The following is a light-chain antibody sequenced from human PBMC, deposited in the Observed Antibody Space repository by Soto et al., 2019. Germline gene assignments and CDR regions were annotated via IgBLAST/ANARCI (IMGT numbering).Light chain of an antibody. Sequence: LNQPASVTGLPGQSITITYNRTTSDIGTYSYVSWYQQHAGKAPKLIIYEVSHRPSGVSDRFSGSKSGNTASLTISGLQAADEADFYCSSKRSTARLVCGTGTRVTVL. CDR3: SSKRSTARLV. J-gene: IGLJ1*01. V-gene: IGLV2-14*01. CDR2: EVS. CDR1: TSDIGTYSY.